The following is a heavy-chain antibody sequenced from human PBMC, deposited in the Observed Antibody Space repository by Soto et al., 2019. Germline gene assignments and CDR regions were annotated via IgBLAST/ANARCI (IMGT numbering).Heavy chain of an antibody. D-gene: IGHD1-1*01. V-gene: IGHV4-59*01. J-gene: IGHJ4*02. Sequence: ASETLSLTCTVSGGSISSYYWSWIRQPPGKGLEWIGYIYYSGSTNYNPSLKSRVTISVDTSKNQFSLKLSSVTAADTAVYYCARDPGNGDLDYWGQGTLVTVSS. CDR1: GGSISSYY. CDR2: IYYSGST. CDR3: ARDPGNGDLDY.